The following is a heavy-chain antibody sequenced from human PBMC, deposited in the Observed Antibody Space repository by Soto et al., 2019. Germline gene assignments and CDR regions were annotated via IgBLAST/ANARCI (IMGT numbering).Heavy chain of an antibody. J-gene: IGHJ4*02. CDR2: ISSSSSYI. V-gene: IGHV3-21*01. CDR1: GFTFSSYS. Sequence: GGSLRLSCAASGFTFSSYSMNWVRQAPGKGLEWVSSISSSSSYIYYADSVKGRFTISRDNAKNSLYLQMNSLRAEDTAVYYCARDPGRYNWNPTVFDYWGQGTLVTVSS. D-gene: IGHD1-20*01. CDR3: ARDPGRYNWNPTVFDY.